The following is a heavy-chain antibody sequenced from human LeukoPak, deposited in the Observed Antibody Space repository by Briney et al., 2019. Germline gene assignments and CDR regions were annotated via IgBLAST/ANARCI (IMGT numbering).Heavy chain of an antibody. CDR2: ISAYNGNT. Sequence: GASVKVSCKASGYTFTSYGISWVRQAPGQGLEWMGWISAYNGNTNYAQKLQGRVTMTTDTSTSTAYMELRSLRSDDTAVYYCARDGRYDFWSGYYASPAFDYWGQGTLVTVSS. CDR3: ARDGRYDFWSGYYASPAFDY. J-gene: IGHJ4*02. D-gene: IGHD3-3*01. CDR1: GYTFTSYG. V-gene: IGHV1-18*01.